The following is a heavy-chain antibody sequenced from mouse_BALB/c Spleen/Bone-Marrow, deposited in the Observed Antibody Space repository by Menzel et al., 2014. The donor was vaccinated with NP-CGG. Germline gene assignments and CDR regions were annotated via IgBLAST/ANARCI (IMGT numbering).Heavy chain of an antibody. J-gene: IGHJ2*01. CDR3: ARYRLGTYFDY. CDR1: GFNIKDTY. Sequence: VHVKQSGAELVKPGASVKLSCTASGFNIKDTYMHWVKQRPEQGLEWIGRIDPADGNTEYDPKFQGKATITADTSSNTAYLQLSSLTSEDTAVYYCARYRLGTYFDYWGQGTTLTVSS. D-gene: IGHD2-14*01. CDR2: IDPADGNT. V-gene: IGHV14-3*02.